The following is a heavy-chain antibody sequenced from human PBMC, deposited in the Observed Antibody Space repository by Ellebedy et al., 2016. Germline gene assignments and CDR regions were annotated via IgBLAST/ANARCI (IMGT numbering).Heavy chain of an antibody. D-gene: IGHD5-18*01. CDR3: TTVYRYNYDSV. CDR2: IKSKTDGGAA. V-gene: IGHV3-15*01. Sequence: GESLKISCAASKFTFSSYEMNWVRQAPGKGLEWVGRIKSKTDGGAADYAAPVKGRFTISRDDSKNTLYLQMNSLKTEDTAVYFCTTVYRYNYDSVWGQGTLVTVSS. CDR1: KFTFSSYE. J-gene: IGHJ4*02.